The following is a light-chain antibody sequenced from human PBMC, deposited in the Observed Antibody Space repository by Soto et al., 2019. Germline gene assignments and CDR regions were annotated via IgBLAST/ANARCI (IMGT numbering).Light chain of an antibody. CDR3: QQYVGSQT. Sequence: EIVLTQSPGTLSVSPGERATLSCRASQSVSSSHLAWYQQKPGQAPRLLIYAASSRATGIPDRFSGSGSGTDFTLTISRLEPEDFAVYYCQQYVGSQTFGQGTKVEIK. J-gene: IGKJ1*01. CDR1: QSVSSSH. CDR2: AAS. V-gene: IGKV3-20*01.